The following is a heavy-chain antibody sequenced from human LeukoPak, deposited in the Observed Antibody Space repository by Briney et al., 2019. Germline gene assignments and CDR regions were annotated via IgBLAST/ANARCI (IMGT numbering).Heavy chain of an antibody. CDR3: ARTARLPDS. V-gene: IGHV4-4*09. CDR2: VYFSGIT. D-gene: IGHD2-21*01. Sequence: SETLSLTCTVSDDSIRTHYWSWIRQPPGKGLECIGYVYFSGITNFNPSLKSRVTMSVDTSKNQLSLKLSSVTAADTAVYYCARTARLPDSWGQGTLVTVSS. CDR1: DDSIRTHY. J-gene: IGHJ4*02.